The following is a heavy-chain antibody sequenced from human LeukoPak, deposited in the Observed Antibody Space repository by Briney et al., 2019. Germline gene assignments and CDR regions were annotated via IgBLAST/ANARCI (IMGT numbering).Heavy chain of an antibody. Sequence: SETLSLTCNVSGDSISSYYWSWIRQPPGEGLEWIGYIYTSGTTSYSPSLKSRDTISVDTSKNQFSLRLSSVTAADTAVYYCARSYYDFLTGYYLDYWGQGTLVTVSS. CDR3: ARSYYDFLTGYYLDY. J-gene: IGHJ4*02. V-gene: IGHV4-4*09. CDR2: IYTSGTT. D-gene: IGHD3-9*01. CDR1: GDSISSYY.